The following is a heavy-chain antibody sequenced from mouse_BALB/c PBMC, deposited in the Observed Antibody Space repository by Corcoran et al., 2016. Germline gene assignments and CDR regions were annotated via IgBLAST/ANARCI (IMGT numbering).Heavy chain of an antibody. J-gene: IGHJ4*01. V-gene: IGHV14-3*02. CDR1: GFNIKDTY. Sequence: EVQLQQSGAELVKPGASVKLSCTASGFNIKDTYMHWVKQRPEQGLERIGRIDPANGNTKYDPKFPGTATITADTSSTTAYLQLSSLTSEDTAVYYCARGGNYNYAMDYWGQGTSVTVSS. D-gene: IGHD2-1*01. CDR3: ARGGNYNYAMDY. CDR2: IDPANGNT.